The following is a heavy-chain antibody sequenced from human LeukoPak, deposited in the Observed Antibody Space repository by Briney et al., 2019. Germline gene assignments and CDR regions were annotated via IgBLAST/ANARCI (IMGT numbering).Heavy chain of an antibody. V-gene: IGHV3-30*02. Sequence: GGSLRLSCAASGFTFSSYGMHWVRQAPGKGLEWVAFIRYDGSNKYYADSVKGRFTISRDNSKNTLYLQMNSLRAEDTAVYYCAKDPPGYSYGHFDYWGQGTLVTVSS. CDR3: AKDPPGYSYGHFDY. J-gene: IGHJ4*02. CDR1: GFTFSSYG. CDR2: IRYDGSNK. D-gene: IGHD5-18*01.